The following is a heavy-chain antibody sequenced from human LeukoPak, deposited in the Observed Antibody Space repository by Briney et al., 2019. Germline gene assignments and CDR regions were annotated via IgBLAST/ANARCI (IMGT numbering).Heavy chain of an antibody. J-gene: IGHJ3*02. CDR2: FDPEDGET. D-gene: IGHD3-3*01. Sequence: GASVKVSCKVSGYTLTELSMHGVRQAPGKGLEWVGGFDPEDGETIYAHKFQGRVTMTEDTSTDTAYMELSSLRSEDTAVYYCATAFWSGYSHDAFDIWGQGTMVTVSS. CDR1: GYTLTELS. V-gene: IGHV1-24*01. CDR3: ATAFWSGYSHDAFDI.